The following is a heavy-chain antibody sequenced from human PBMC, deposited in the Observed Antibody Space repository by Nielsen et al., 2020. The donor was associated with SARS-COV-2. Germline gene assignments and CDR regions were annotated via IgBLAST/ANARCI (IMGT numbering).Heavy chain of an antibody. CDR2: ISWNSGTI. CDR3: AKDHFQD. V-gene: IGHV3-9*01. J-gene: IGHJ1*01. CDR1: GFPFDDYA. Sequence: SLKISCAASGFPFDDYAVHWVRQVPGKGLEWVSGISWNSGTIVYADSVKGRFTISRDNAKNSLYLQMNSLRIEDTALYYCAKDHFQDWGQGTLVTVSS.